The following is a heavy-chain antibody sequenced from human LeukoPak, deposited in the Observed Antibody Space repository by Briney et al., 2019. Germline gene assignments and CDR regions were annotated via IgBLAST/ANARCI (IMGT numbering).Heavy chain of an antibody. CDR1: GFTFSSYG. Sequence: PGRSLRLSCAASGFTFSSYGMHWVRQAPGKWLEWVAVIWYDGSDEYYADSVKGRFTISRDNSKNTLYLQMSSLRAEDTAVYYCAKDGNYDSSGYYFDYWGQGVLVTVSS. D-gene: IGHD3-22*01. V-gene: IGHV3-33*06. J-gene: IGHJ4*02. CDR3: AKDGNYDSSGYYFDY. CDR2: IWYDGSDE.